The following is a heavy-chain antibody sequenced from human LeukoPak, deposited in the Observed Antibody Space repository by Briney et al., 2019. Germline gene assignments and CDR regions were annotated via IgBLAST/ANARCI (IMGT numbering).Heavy chain of an antibody. D-gene: IGHD3-10*01. CDR2: INIDGSST. Sequence: GGSLRLSCAASGFTFSTYWMHWVRQAPGKGLAWVSRINIDGSSTAYADSVKGRFTISRGNAKNTLHLQMNSLRAEDTAVYYCARETDTSGSLHFDYWGQGTLVTVSS. J-gene: IGHJ4*02. CDR3: ARETDTSGSLHFDY. CDR1: GFTFSTYW. V-gene: IGHV3-74*01.